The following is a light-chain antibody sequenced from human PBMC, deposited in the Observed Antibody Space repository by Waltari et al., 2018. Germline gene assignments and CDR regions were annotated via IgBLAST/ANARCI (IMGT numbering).Light chain of an antibody. J-gene: IGKJ1*01. CDR2: DAS. V-gene: IGKV1-5*01. Sequence: DIQMTQSPSTLSASGGDRVTITCRASQSISSWLAWDQQKPGKAPKLLIYDASSLESGVPSRFSGSGSGTEFTLTISSLQPDDFATYYCQQYGTFGQGTKVEIK. CDR3: QQYGT. CDR1: QSISSW.